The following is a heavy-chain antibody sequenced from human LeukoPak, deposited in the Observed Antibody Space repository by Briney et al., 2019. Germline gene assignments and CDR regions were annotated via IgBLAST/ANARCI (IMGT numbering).Heavy chain of an antibody. J-gene: IGHJ4*02. Sequence: SETLSLTCTVSGGSISSYYWSWIRQPPGKGLEWIGYIHYSGSTNYNPSLESRVTISVDTSKNQFSLKLSSVTAADTAVYYCARHSGDYGGYYFDYWGQGTLVTVSS. V-gene: IGHV4-59*08. CDR3: ARHSGDYGGYYFDY. CDR1: GGSISSYY. CDR2: IHYSGST. D-gene: IGHD4-23*01.